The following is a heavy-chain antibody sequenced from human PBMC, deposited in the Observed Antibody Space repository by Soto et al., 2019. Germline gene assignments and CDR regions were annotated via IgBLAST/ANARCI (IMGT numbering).Heavy chain of an antibody. V-gene: IGHV3-11*01. CDR1: GFSFGDFY. D-gene: IGHD3-9*01. CDR3: ARETPYDIVPGYSKMYMDS. J-gene: IGHJ4*02. Sequence: VQLMEAGGGLVRPGGSLRLSCAASGFSFGDFYMNWVRLAPGRGLEWVSFISSSRITTYYADSVRGRFTTSRDNAQKTLYLHMNNLRADDTAVYFCARETPYDIVPGYSKMYMDSWGPGTQVTVAS. CDR2: ISSSRITT.